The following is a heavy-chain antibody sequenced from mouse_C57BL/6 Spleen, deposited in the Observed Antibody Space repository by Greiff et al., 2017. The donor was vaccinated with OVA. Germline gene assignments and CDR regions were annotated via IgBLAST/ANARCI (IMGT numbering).Heavy chain of an antibody. D-gene: IGHD5-1*01. J-gene: IGHJ2*01. Sequence: QVTLKESGPGILQSSQTLSLTCSFSGFSLSTSGMGVSWIRQPSGKGLEWLAHIYWDDDKRYNPSLKSRLTISKDTSRNQVFLKITSVDTADTATYYCARRMRSNYFDYWGQGTTLTVSS. CDR2: IYWDDDK. CDR3: ARRMRSNYFDY. CDR1: GFSLSTSGMG. V-gene: IGHV8-12*01.